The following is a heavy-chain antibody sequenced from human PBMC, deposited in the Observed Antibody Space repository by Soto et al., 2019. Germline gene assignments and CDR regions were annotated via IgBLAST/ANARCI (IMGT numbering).Heavy chain of an antibody. V-gene: IGHV1-69*13. J-gene: IGHJ6*02. CDR1: GGTFSSYA. CDR3: ARGHYDILTGYYRPYYYYGMDV. CDR2: IIPIFGTA. Sequence: ASVKVSCKASGGTFSSYAISWVRQAPGQGLEWMGGIIPIFGTANYAQKFQGRVTITADESTSTAYMELSSLRSEDTAVYYCARGHYDILTGYYRPYYYYGMDVWGQGTTVTVSS. D-gene: IGHD3-9*01.